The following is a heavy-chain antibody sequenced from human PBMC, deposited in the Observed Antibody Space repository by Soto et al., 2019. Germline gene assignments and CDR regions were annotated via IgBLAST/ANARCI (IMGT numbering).Heavy chain of an antibody. CDR3: SKGRWTVGHCSGGSCYDGMDV. D-gene: IGHD2-15*01. V-gene: IGHV1-2*02. Sequence: QEQLVQSGPEVKKPGASVKVSCESSGYTFIGFSLHWVRQAPGQGLEWMGWINPKNGDTYDAQKFQGRVTMTRDTSINPVYMELNRLKSDDTAVYYCSKGRWTVGHCSGGSCYDGMDVWRQETTVTVSS. CDR2: INPKNGDT. CDR1: GYTFIGFS. J-gene: IGHJ6*02.